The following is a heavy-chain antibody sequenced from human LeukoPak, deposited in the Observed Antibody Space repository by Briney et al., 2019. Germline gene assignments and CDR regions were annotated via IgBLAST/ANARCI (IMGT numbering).Heavy chain of an antibody. J-gene: IGHJ5*02. D-gene: IGHD3-3*01. V-gene: IGHV4-61*05. CDR2: IYYSGST. Sequence: SETLSLTCTVSGGSISSNSYYWSWIRQPPGKGLEWIGYIYYSGSTNYNPSLKSRVTISVDTAKNEFSLKLSSVTAADTAVYYCARGSHNYDFWSGYNWFDPWGQGTLVTVSS. CDR3: ARGSHNYDFWSGYNWFDP. CDR1: GGSISSNSYY.